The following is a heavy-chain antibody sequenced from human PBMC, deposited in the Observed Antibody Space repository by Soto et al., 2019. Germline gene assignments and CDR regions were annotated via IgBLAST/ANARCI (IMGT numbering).Heavy chain of an antibody. CDR1: GFSLSNARLG. J-gene: IGHJ2*01. V-gene: IGHV2-26*01. Sequence: QVTLKESGPVLVKPTETLTLTCTVSGFSLSNARLGVSWIRQPPGKGLEWLAHIFSNDETSDSTSLKSRLTSSNDTSKNQVVLTMTHMNPVDTATYYCSRIQYSVGWSHYWYFDLWGRGSLVTVSS. CDR3: SRIQYSVGWSHYWYFDL. CDR2: IFSNDET. D-gene: IGHD6-19*01.